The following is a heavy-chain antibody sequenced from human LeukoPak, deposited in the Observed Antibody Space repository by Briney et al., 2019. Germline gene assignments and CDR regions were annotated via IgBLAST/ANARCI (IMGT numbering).Heavy chain of an antibody. CDR1: GYTFTGYY. Sequence: VASVKVSCRASGYTFTGYYMHWVRQAPGQGLEWMGWINPNSGGTNYAQKFQGRATMTRDTSISTAYMELSSLRSEDMAVYYCARDRAVAGHMGYMDVWGKGTTVTVSS. J-gene: IGHJ6*03. CDR3: ARDRAVAGHMGYMDV. D-gene: IGHD6-19*01. V-gene: IGHV1-2*02. CDR2: INPNSGGT.